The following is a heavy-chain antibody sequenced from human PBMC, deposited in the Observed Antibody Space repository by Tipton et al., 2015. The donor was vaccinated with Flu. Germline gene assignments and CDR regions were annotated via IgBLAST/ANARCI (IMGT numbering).Heavy chain of an antibody. CDR1: GYIFIDYY. CDR2: LNPKNGGT. CDR3: ASLEREK. V-gene: IGHV1-2*02. J-gene: IGHJ4*02. Sequence: QVQLVQSGAEVKKPGASVKVSCKTSGYIFIDYYIHWVRQAPGQRPEWMGWLNPKNGGTNYAQNFQGRVTMTRDTSTSTAYMELSWLTSDDTAVYYCASLEREKWGQGTLVTVSS. D-gene: IGHD1-1*01.